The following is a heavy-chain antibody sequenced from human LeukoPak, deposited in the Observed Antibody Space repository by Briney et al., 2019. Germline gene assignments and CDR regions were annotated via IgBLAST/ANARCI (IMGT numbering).Heavy chain of an antibody. D-gene: IGHD3-22*01. CDR2: INPNSGNT. V-gene: IGHV1-8*03. CDR3: ARVHDSSGYYSQYYYYYMDV. Sequence: ASVNVSCKASGYTFNGYYMHWVRQAPGQGLEWMGWINPNSGNTGYAQKFQGRVTITRNTSISTAYMELSSLRSEDTAVYYCARVHDSSGYYSQYYYYYMDVWGKGTTVTVSS. J-gene: IGHJ6*03. CDR1: GYTFNGYY.